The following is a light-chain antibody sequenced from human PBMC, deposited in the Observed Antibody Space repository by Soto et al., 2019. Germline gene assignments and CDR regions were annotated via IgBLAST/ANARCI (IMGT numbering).Light chain of an antibody. J-gene: IGKJ2*01. CDR1: QSLVHSDGNTY. Sequence: DIVLTQTPLSSPVTLGQPASISCRSSQSLVHSDGNTYLSWFHQRPGQPPRLLIVKVSNRFSEVPDRFSGSGAGTDFTLKISRVEAEDVGIYFCMQATQYRPYTFGQGTKLEIK. CDR3: MQATQYRPYT. CDR2: KVS. V-gene: IGKV2-24*01.